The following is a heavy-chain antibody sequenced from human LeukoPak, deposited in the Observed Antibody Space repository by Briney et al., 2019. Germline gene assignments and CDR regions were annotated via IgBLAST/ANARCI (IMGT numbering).Heavy chain of an antibody. J-gene: IGHJ4*02. D-gene: IGHD3-10*01. CDR2: INPNSGDT. CDR1: AYTLIDYY. V-gene: IGHV1-2*02. CDR3: ARVYLRSSLLWFGELSPYFDY. Sequence: GASAKVSCKTSAYTLIDYYMHWVRQAPGQGLEWIGWINPNSGDTNFAQKFQGRVTMTRDTSISTAYMELSRLRSDDTAVYYCARVYLRSSLLWFGELSPYFDYWGQGTLVTVSS.